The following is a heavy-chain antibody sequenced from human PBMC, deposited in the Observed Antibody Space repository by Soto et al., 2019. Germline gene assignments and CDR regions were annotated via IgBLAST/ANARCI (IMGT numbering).Heavy chain of an antibody. J-gene: IGHJ5*02. CDR3: AHSTTYYGSGSYYRGWFDP. CDR1: GFSLSTSGVG. V-gene: IGHV2-5*02. CDR2: IYWDDDK. Sequence: QITLKESGPTLVKPTQTLTLTCTFSGFSLSTSGVGVGWIRQPPGKALEWLALIYWDDDKRYSPSLKSRLTIAKDTSKHQVVLTMTNMDPVDTAPYYCAHSTTYYGSGSYYRGWFDPWGQGPLVTVSS. D-gene: IGHD3-10*01.